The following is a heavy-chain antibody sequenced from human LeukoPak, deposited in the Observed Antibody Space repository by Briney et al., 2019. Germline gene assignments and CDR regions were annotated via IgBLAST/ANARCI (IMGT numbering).Heavy chain of an antibody. CDR3: ARVAVSFWSGLDY. J-gene: IGHJ4*02. D-gene: IGHD3-3*01. Sequence: RVSVKVSCKASGYTFTDYYLHWVRQAPGQGLEWMGWINPKSGGTNSAQKFQGRVTMTRDTSISTAYMELSRLTSDDTAVYYCARVAVSFWSGLDYWGQGTLVTVSS. CDR2: INPKSGGT. CDR1: GYTFTDYY. V-gene: IGHV1-2*02.